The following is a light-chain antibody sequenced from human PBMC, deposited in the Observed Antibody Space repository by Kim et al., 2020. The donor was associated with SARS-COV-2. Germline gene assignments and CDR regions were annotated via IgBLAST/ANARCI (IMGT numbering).Light chain of an antibody. J-gene: IGLJ2*01. CDR3: QAWDSRSVV. Sequence: SYELTQPPSVSVSPGQTATITCSGDNLGEKYVCWYQQKAGQSPVLVIYQDDLRPSGIPERLSGSNSGNTATLTISGTQAMDEDDYYCQAWDSRSVVFGGGTQLTVL. V-gene: IGLV3-1*01. CDR2: QDD. CDR1: NLGEKY.